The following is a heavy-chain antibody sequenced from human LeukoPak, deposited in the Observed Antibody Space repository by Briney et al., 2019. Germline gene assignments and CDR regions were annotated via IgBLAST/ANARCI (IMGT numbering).Heavy chain of an antibody. CDR2: ITDSGDIT. D-gene: IGHD2-15*01. V-gene: IGHV3-43*02. CDR3: AKDSCSGGSCPPFSYYYMDV. CDR1: GFTFSSNG. J-gene: IGHJ6*03. Sequence: GGSLRLSCAASGFTFSSNGMSWVRQAPGKGLEWVSAITDSGDITHYRDSVKGRFTISRDNSKNSLYLQMNSLRTEDTALYYCAKDSCSGGSCPPFSYYYMDVWGKGTTVTISS.